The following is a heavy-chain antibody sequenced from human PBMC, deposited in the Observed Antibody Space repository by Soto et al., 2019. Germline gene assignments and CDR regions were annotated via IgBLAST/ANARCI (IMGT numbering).Heavy chain of an antibody. CDR1: GFSFNNYA. J-gene: IGHJ4*02. V-gene: IGHV3-23*01. Sequence: EVQLLESGGGLVQPGGSLRLSCAASGFSFNNYAMNWVRQAPGQGLEWVSTISDSGSTYYADSVKGRFTISRDNSKKTLYLQMESLRAEDTAVYFCAKDVGGHYCTPTSCLYFLNSWGRGSVVTVSS. CDR3: AKDVGGHYCTPTSCLYFLNS. D-gene: IGHD2-8*01. CDR2: ISDSGST.